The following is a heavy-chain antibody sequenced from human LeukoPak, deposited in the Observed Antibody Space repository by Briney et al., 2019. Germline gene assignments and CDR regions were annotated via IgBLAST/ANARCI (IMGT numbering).Heavy chain of an antibody. CDR3: ARVSGDHWHYDFWSGYYSHFDY. J-gene: IGHJ4*02. V-gene: IGHV3-7*01. Sequence: PGGSLRLSCAASGFTFSSYWMSWVRRAPGKGLEWVANIKQDGSEKYYVDSVKGRFTISRDNAKNSLYLQMNSLRAEDTAVYYCARVSGDHWHYDFWSGYYSHFDYWGQGTLVTVSS. CDR1: GFTFSSYW. CDR2: IKQDGSEK. D-gene: IGHD3-3*01.